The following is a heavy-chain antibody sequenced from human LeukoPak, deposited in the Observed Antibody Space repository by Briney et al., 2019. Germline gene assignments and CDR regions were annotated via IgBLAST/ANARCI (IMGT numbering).Heavy chain of an antibody. CDR1: GYTFTGYY. CDR3: VRAPSRVAFDI. CDR2: INPNSGGT. V-gene: IGHV1-2*02. Sequence: GASVKVSCKASGYTFTGYYMHWVRQAPGQGLEWMGWINPNSGGTNCAQKFQGRVTMTRDTSISTAYMELSRLRSDDTAVYYCVRAPSRVAFDIWGQGTMVTVSS. D-gene: IGHD2-2*01. J-gene: IGHJ3*02.